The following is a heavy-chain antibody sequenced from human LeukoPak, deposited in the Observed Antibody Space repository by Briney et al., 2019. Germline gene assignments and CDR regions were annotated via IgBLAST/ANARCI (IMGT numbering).Heavy chain of an antibody. V-gene: IGHV3-23*01. CDR3: AKDPDCTSGICYTFFDY. CDR2: ISGSGGST. Sequence: GGSLRLSCTPSGFTFDDSVMSWFRQAPGKGLEWVSAISGSGGSTYYADSVKGRFTISRDNSKNTLYLQMNSLRAEDTAVYYCAKDPDCTSGICYTFFDYWGQGTLVTVSS. CDR1: GFTFDDSV. D-gene: IGHD2-8*01. J-gene: IGHJ4*02.